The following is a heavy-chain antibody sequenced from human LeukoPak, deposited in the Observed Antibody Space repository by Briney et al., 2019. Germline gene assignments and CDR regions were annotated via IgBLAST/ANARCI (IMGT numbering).Heavy chain of an antibody. Sequence: SETLSLTCTVSGGSISGYYWSWIRQPAGKGLEWIGRIYTSGSTNYNPSLKSRVTMSVDTSKNQFSLKLTSVTAADTAVYCCAREGNIIRFLNDWGQGTLVTVSS. CDR3: AREGNIIRFLND. D-gene: IGHD3-3*01. CDR1: GGSISGYY. V-gene: IGHV4-4*07. CDR2: IYTSGST. J-gene: IGHJ4*02.